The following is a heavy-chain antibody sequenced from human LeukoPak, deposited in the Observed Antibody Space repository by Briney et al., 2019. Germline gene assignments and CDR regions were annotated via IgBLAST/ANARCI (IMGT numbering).Heavy chain of an antibody. CDR3: ARDRGGVVAGTGWFDP. CDR2: IYHSGST. D-gene: IGHD6-19*01. CDR1: GYSISSGYY. Sequence: PSETLSLTCTVSGYSISSGYYWGWIRQPPGKGLEWIGSIYHSGSTYYNPSLKSRVTISVDTSKNQFSLKLSSVTAADTAVYYCARDRGGVVAGTGWFDPWGQGTLVTVSS. V-gene: IGHV4-38-2*02. J-gene: IGHJ5*02.